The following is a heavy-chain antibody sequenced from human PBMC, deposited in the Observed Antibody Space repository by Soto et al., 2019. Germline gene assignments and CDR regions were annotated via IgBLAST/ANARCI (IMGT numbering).Heavy chain of an antibody. CDR1: GFSFDFYA. J-gene: IGHJ4*02. Sequence: EVQLLESGGGLVQPGGSLRLSCTASGFSFDFYAMNWVRQAPGMGLEWVSGIGRTGTNTYYADSVKGRFTISSDNSQKTVFLPLNSLRAEDTAIYYCAKDGEARRTMTTWGYFDYWGQGTLVTVSS. CDR3: AKDGEARRTMTTWGYFDY. V-gene: IGHV3-23*01. CDR2: IGRTGTNT. D-gene: IGHD7-27*01.